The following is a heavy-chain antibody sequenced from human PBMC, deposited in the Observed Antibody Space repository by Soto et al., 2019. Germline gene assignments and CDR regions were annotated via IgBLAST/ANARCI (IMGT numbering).Heavy chain of an antibody. D-gene: IGHD5-18*01. CDR2: ISYDGSNK. CDR3: AKDERDVWIQLWPPHYYGMDV. V-gene: IGHV3-30*18. CDR1: GFTFSSYG. J-gene: IGHJ6*02. Sequence: TGGSLRLSCAASGFTFSSYGMHWVRQAPGKGLEWVAVISYDGSNKYYADSVKGRFTISRDNSKNTLYLQMNSLRAEDTAVYYCAKDERDVWIQLWPPHYYGMDVWGQGTTVTVSS.